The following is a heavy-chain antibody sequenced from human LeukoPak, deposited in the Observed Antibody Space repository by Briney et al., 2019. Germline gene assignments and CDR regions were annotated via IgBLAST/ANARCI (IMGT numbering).Heavy chain of an antibody. CDR1: GGSISSSSYY. D-gene: IGHD1-1*01. CDR2: IYYSGST. V-gene: IGHV4-39*07. CDR3: ARANDVAIDWFDP. J-gene: IGHJ5*02. Sequence: PSETLSLTCTVSGGSISSSSYYWGWIRQPPGKGLEWIGSIYYSGSTYYNPSLKSRVTISVDTSKNQFSLKLSSVTAADTAVYYCARANDVAIDWFDPWGQGTLVTVSS.